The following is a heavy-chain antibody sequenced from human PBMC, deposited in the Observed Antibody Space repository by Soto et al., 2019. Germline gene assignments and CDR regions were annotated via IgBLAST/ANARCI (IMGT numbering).Heavy chain of an antibody. J-gene: IGHJ4*02. V-gene: IGHV3-23*01. D-gene: IGHD3-10*01. Sequence: EVQLLESGGGLVQPGGSLRLSCAASGFTFSSYAMRWVRQAPGKGLEWVSAISDSGDSTYYADSVKGRFTISRDNSKNTPYLQMNSLRAEDTAVYYCAKRGSGSYYADWGQGNLVTVSS. CDR2: ISDSGDST. CDR1: GFTFSSYA. CDR3: AKRGSGSYYAD.